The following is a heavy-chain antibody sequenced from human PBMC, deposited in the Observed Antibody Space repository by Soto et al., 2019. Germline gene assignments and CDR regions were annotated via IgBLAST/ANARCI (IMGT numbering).Heavy chain of an antibody. CDR2: IYDSGST. CDR3: ARGNHLLGIRDY. D-gene: IGHD2-2*01. Sequence: QVQLQEAGPGLVKPSETLSLTCTVSGGSVSSGSYYWSWIRQPPGKGLEWLGNIYDSGSTNYNPDLQSRVTISVDTPKDQFSLKLSSVTAADTDGYYCARGNHLLGIRDYWGQGTLVTVSS. CDR1: GGSVSSGSYY. V-gene: IGHV4-61*01. J-gene: IGHJ4*02.